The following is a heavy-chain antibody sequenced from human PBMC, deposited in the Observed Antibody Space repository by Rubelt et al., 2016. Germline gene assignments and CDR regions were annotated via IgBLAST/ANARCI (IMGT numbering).Heavy chain of an antibody. CDR2: FDPEDGET. J-gene: IGHJ3*02. D-gene: IGHD3-3*02. CDR3: AKDLGGISAFEI. Sequence: QVQLVQSGAEVKKPGASVKVSCKVSGYTLTELSMHWVRQAPGKGLEWMGGFDPEDGETIYEQKCQGRVTMTEDTSTDTAYMELSSLRSEDTAEYYCAKDLGGISAFEIWGQGTMVTVSS. V-gene: IGHV1-24*01. CDR1: GYTLTELS.